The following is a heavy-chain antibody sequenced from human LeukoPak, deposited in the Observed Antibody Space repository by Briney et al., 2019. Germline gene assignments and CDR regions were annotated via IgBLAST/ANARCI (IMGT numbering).Heavy chain of an antibody. D-gene: IGHD6-6*01. CDR2: ISGDGGST. V-gene: IGHV3-43*02. CDR3: AKDLSARSIDY. CDR1: GFPFTNAW. J-gene: IGHJ4*02. Sequence: PGGSLRLSCVVSGFPFTNAWMSWVRQAPGKGLEWVSLISGDGGSTYYADSVKGRFTISRDNSKNSLYLQMNSLRTEDTALYYCAKDLSARSIDYWGQGTLVTVSS.